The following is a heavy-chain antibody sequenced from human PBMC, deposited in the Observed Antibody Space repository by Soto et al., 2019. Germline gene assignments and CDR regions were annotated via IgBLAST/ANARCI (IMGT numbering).Heavy chain of an antibody. D-gene: IGHD1-26*01. J-gene: IGHJ3*02. CDR2: ISYSGST. CDR3: ARGDHDRYTTLVHDAFDI. Sequence: QVQLQESGPGLVKPSETLSLTCIVSGGSVSSYFWTWIRQTPGKGLAWIGHISYSGSTSYSPSLKSRLTISLDTSKNQFALRLSSVTAADTAVYYCARGDHDRYTTLVHDAFDIWGQGTMVTVSS. V-gene: IGHV4-59*02. CDR1: GGSVSSYF.